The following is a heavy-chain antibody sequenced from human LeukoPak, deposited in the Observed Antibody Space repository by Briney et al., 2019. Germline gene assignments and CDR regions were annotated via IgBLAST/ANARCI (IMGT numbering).Heavy chain of an antibody. CDR1: GFTFSSYW. CDR2: IKQDGSEK. CDR3: AKVPTTVTPYWYFDL. D-gene: IGHD4-17*01. J-gene: IGHJ2*01. V-gene: IGHV3-7*03. Sequence: GGSLRLSCAASGFTFSSYWMSWVRQAPGKGLEWVANIKQDGSEKYYVDSVKGRFTISRDNAKNSLYLQMNSLRAEDTAVYYCAKVPTTVTPYWYFDLWGRGTLVTVSS.